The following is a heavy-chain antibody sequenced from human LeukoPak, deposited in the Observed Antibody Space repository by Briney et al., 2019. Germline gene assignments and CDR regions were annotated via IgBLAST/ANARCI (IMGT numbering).Heavy chain of an antibody. CDR3: ARRVIVATLDY. CDR2: FYYGGTT. Sequence: SETLSLTCTVSGGSITSSSYYWAWIRQPPGKGLEWIGSFYYGGTTFYNPSLKRRVTISADTSKNQFSLKLTSVTAADTAVYYCARRVIVATLDYWGQGILVTVSS. V-gene: IGHV4-39*01. J-gene: IGHJ4*02. CDR1: GGSITSSSYY. D-gene: IGHD5-12*01.